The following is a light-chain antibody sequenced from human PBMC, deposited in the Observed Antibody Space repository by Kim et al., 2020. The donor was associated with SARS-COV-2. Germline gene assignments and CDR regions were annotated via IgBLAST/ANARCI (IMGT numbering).Light chain of an antibody. V-gene: IGKV3-15*01. J-gene: IGKJ4*01. CDR1: QSVSSH. CDR2: GAS. CDR3: QQYNNWTPLT. Sequence: SPGERATLSCKASQSVSSHFARYQQKPGPAPRLLLYGASTRATGIPATFSGSGSGTEFTLTISSLQSEDFAVYYCQQYNNWTPLTFGRGTKVDIK.